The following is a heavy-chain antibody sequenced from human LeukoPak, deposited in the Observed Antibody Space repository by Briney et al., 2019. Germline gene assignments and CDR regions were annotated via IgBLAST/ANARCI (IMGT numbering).Heavy chain of an antibody. V-gene: IGHV1-8*02. J-gene: IGHJ1*01. Sequence: ASAKVSCKASGYTFTDYEINWVRQAAGQGLEWMGWMRPNSGETGNVQKFQGRVTMTRNISTSTAYMELTGLRSDDTAVYFCARGYCSGGGSYTVEYLPHWGQGTLVTVSS. D-gene: IGHD2-15*01. CDR2: MRPNSGET. CDR3: ARGYCSGGGSYTVEYLPH. CDR1: GYTFTDYE.